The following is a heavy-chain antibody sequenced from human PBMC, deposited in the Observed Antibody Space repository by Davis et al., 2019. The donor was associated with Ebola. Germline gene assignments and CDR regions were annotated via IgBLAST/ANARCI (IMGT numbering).Heavy chain of an antibody. Sequence: PGGSLRLSCAASGSSFSCYSMNWVRQAPGKGLEWISFISRYSKTIHYADSVKGRFTVSRDDEKKLLYLQMNNLRDEDTAVYYCARDSGTVFDIVTTNPYFDNWGQGSLVAVSS. CDR2: ISRYSKTI. CDR3: ARDSGTVFDIVTTNPYFDN. CDR1: GSSFSCYS. V-gene: IGHV3-48*02. D-gene: IGHD3-10*01. J-gene: IGHJ4*02.